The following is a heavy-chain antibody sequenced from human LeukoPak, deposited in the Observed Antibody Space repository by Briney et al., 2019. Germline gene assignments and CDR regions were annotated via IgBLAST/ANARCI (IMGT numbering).Heavy chain of an antibody. J-gene: IGHJ3*02. CDR2: IIPIFGTA. D-gene: IGHD4-11*01. Sequence: SVKVSCKASGGTFSSYAISWVRQAPGQGLEWMGGIIPIFGTASYAQNFQGRVTITTDESTSTAYMELSSLRSDDTALCYCARGGGMTTDAFDIWGQGTMVTVSS. CDR1: GGTFSSYA. CDR3: ARGGGMTTDAFDI. V-gene: IGHV1-69*05.